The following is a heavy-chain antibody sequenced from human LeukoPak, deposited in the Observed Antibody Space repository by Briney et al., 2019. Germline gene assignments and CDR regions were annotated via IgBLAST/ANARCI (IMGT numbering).Heavy chain of an antibody. CDR2: IYYSGST. D-gene: IGHD1-14*01. CDR3: ARLNKPGWFDP. J-gene: IGHJ5*02. CDR1: GDSVSSSNYY. V-gene: IGHV4-39*01. Sequence: PSQTLSLTCTVSGDSVSSSNYYWAWIRQPPGKGLEWIGNIYYSGSTYYNPSLKSRLTISVDTSKNQFSLKLTSVTAADTAVYYCARLNKPGWFDPWGQGTLVTVSS.